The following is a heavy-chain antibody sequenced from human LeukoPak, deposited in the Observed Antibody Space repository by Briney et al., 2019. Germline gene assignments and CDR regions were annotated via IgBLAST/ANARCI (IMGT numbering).Heavy chain of an antibody. CDR2: IYYSGST. J-gene: IGHJ4*02. V-gene: IGHV4-30-4*02. CDR1: GGSISSGDYY. D-gene: IGHD4-11*01. Sequence: SDTLSLTRTVSGGSISSGDYYWICIRQPPGKGLECIGYIYYSGSTYYNPSLKSRVTISVDTSKNQFSLKLSSVTAADTAVYYCARDGRRYSNYVRDYWGQGTLVTVSS. CDR3: ARDGRRYSNYVRDY.